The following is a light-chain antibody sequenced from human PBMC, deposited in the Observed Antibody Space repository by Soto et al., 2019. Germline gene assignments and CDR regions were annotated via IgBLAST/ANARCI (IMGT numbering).Light chain of an antibody. Sequence: DIQMTQSPSSLSASVGDRVTITCRASQSITTYLNWYQQKPGKAPKLLIYATSSLQSGVPSRVSGSGSGTDFTLTISRLQLEDFATYYCQQSYSTPYTFGQGTKLEIK. CDR1: QSITTY. CDR3: QQSYSTPYT. V-gene: IGKV1-39*01. CDR2: ATS. J-gene: IGKJ2*01.